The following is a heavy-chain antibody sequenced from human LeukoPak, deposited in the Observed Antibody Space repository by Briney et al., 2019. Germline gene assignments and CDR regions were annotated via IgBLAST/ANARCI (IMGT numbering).Heavy chain of an antibody. V-gene: IGHV4-30-4*01. CDR2: IYYSGST. CDR1: GGSISSGDYY. J-gene: IGHJ3*02. CDR3: ARFSSGYSRDAFDI. Sequence: SQTLSLTCTVSGGSISSGDYYWSWIRQPPGKGLEWIGYIYYSGSTYYNPFLKSRVTISVDTSKNQFSLKLSSVTAADTAVYYCARFSSGYSRDAFDIWGQGTMVTVSS. D-gene: IGHD3-22*01.